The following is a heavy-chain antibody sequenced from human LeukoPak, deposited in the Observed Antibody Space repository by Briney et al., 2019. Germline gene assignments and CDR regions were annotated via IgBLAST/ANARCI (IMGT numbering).Heavy chain of an antibody. CDR3: ARWNEGFDY. D-gene: IGHD1-1*01. CDR1: GGSISSYY. J-gene: IGHJ4*02. V-gene: IGHV4-59*01. Sequence: SETLSLTCTVPGGSISSYYWGWIRHPPGKGLECIGYIYNSGNTNYNPSLKSRVTISVGTSKNQLSLELSSVTAADTAVYYGARWNEGFDYWGQGTLVTVSS. CDR2: IYNSGNT.